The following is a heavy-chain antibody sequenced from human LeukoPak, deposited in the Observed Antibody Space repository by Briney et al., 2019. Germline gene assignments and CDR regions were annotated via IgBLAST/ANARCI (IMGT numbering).Heavy chain of an antibody. CDR3: TRDHYGSGSWVWFDP. CDR1: GFTFSSYG. J-gene: IGHJ5*02. Sequence: GGSLRLSCAASGFTFSSYGMSWVRQAPGKGLEWVGFIRSKLYGGTTEYAASVKDRFSISRDDSKSIAYLQMNSLKTEDTAVYYCTRDHYGSGSWVWFDPWGQGTLVTVSS. V-gene: IGHV3-49*04. D-gene: IGHD3-10*01. CDR2: IRSKLYGGTT.